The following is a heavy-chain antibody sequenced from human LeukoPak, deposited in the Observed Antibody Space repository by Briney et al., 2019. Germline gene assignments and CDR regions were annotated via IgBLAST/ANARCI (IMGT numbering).Heavy chain of an antibody. J-gene: IGHJ4*02. Sequence: ASVKVSCKASGYTFTSYDINWVRQATGQGLEWMGWMNPNSGNTGYAQKFQGRVTMTRNTSISTAYMELSSLRSEDTAVYYCARGPTSYGGNSFDYWGQGTLVTVSS. D-gene: IGHD4-23*01. V-gene: IGHV1-8*01. CDR1: GYTFTSYD. CDR3: ARGPTSYGGNSFDY. CDR2: MNPNSGNT.